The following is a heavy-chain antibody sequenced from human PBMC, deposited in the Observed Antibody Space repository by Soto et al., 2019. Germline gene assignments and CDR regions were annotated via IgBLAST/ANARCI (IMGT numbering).Heavy chain of an antibody. D-gene: IGHD3-3*01. J-gene: IGHJ4*02. V-gene: IGHV4-34*01. CDR3: ARGSRASITIFGAVIHGQGEFDY. CDR2: INHSGST. Sequence: SETLSLTCAVYGGSFSGYYWSWIRQPPGKGLEWIGEINHSGSTNYNPSLKSRVTISVDTSKNQFSLKLSSVTAADTAVYYCARGSRASITIFGAVIHGQGEFDYWGQGTLVTVSS. CDR1: GGSFSGYY.